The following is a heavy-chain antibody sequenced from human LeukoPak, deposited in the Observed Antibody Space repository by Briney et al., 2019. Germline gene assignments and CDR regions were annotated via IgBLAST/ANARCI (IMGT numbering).Heavy chain of an antibody. CDR3: VRDFRSADY. CDR2: ICPGGTIT. V-gene: IGHV3-74*01. J-gene: IGHJ4*02. CDR1: GFTPSNYC. Sequence: PGGSLRLPCTASGFTPSNYCMHWVRQTPGKGLIWVSRICPGGTITNYADSVKGRFTISRDDAKNMMFLQMNSLRADDTAVYYCVRDFRSADYWGQGILVTVSS.